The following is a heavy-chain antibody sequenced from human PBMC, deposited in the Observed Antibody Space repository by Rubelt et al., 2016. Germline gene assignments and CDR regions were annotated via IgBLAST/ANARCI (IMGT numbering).Heavy chain of an antibody. J-gene: IGHJ3*02. CDR3: ARDIARDAFDI. CDR1: GFTVSSNY. Sequence: EVQLVESGGGLVQPGGSLRLSCAASGFTVSSNYMSWVRQAPGKGLEWVSVIYSGGSTYYADSVKGRFTISRHNSKNKLYLQRNSLGAEDTAVYYCARDIARDAFDIWGQGTMVTVSS. V-gene: IGHV3-53*04. CDR2: IYSGGST. D-gene: IGHD2-15*01.